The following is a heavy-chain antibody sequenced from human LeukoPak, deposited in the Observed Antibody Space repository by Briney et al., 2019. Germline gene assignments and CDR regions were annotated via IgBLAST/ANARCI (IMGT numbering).Heavy chain of an antibody. CDR1: GLTFSTYG. CDR3: AKDRGY. CDR2: ISGSGDTT. V-gene: IGHV3-23*01. J-gene: IGHJ4*02. Sequence: GGSLRLSCAASGLTFSTYGMTWVRLVPGKGLEWVSGISGSGDTTYYADSVKGRFTISRDNSKSTLFLQMNSLRVEDTAVYYCAKDRGYWGQGTLVTVSS.